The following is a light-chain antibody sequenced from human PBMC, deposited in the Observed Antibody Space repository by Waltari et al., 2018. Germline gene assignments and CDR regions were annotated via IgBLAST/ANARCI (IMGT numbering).Light chain of an antibody. V-gene: IGLV3-19*01. CDR2: GQN. Sequence: SSDLTQAPAVSVALGQTVRITCQDDSLRRYSASWYQQRPGQAPILVLYGQNDRPSGIPDRFSGSTSGNTASLTITGAQAEDEADYYCHSRDTSSTRFFGGGTRLTV. CDR3: HSRDTSSTRF. CDR1: SLRRYS. J-gene: IGLJ2*01.